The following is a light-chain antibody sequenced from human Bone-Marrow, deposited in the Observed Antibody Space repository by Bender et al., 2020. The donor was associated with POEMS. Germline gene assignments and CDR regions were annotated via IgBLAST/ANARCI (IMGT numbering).Light chain of an antibody. Sequence: SYELTQPPSVSVSPGQSARITCSGHRVGDKYACWYQQKSGQSPVLVIYQDNKRPSGIPERFSGSNSGNTATLTISETQAMDEAEYFCQTWDGSAVVFGGGTKLTVL. V-gene: IGLV3-1*01. J-gene: IGLJ2*01. CDR2: QDN. CDR1: RVGDKY. CDR3: QTWDGSAVV.